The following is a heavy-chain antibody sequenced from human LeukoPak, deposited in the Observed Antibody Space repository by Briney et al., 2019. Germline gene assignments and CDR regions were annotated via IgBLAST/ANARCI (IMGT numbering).Heavy chain of an antibody. CDR2: IYYSGRT. CDR1: GGSISSGGYY. CDR3: ARHGSRAFDI. Sequence: SETLSLTCTVSGGSISSGGYYWSWIRQHPGKGLEWIGYIYYSGRTYYNPSLKSRVTISVDTSKNQFSLKLSSVTAVDTAVYYCARHGSRAFDIWGQGTMVTVSS. J-gene: IGHJ3*02. V-gene: IGHV4-31*03. D-gene: IGHD1-26*01.